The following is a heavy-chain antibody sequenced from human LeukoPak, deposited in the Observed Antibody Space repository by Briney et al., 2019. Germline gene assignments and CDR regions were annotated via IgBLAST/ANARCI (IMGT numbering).Heavy chain of an antibody. D-gene: IGHD4-23*01. CDR3: ARGSYGGDTCYYFDY. CDR1: GGSISGYY. Sequence: SETLSLTCTVSGGSISGYYWSWIRQAAGKGLEWIGRVYSTGTTNYNPSLVSRATLSIDTSKNQFSLKVRSVTAADTAVYFCARGSYGGDTCYYFDYRGQGTLVTVSS. CDR2: VYSTGTT. V-gene: IGHV4-4*07. J-gene: IGHJ4*02.